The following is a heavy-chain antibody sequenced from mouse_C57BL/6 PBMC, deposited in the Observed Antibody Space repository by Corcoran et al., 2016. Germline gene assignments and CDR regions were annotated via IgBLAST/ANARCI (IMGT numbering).Heavy chain of an antibody. CDR1: GYTFTTYG. V-gene: IGHV9-3*01. Sequence: QIQLVQSGPELKKPGETVKISCKASGYTFTTYGMSWVKQAPGKGLKWMGWINTYSGVPTYADDFKGRFAFSLETSASTAYLQINNLKNEDTATYFCARGYGNLWYFDVWDTGTTVTVSS. J-gene: IGHJ1*03. CDR3: ARGYGNLWYFDV. CDR2: INTYSGVP. D-gene: IGHD2-1*01.